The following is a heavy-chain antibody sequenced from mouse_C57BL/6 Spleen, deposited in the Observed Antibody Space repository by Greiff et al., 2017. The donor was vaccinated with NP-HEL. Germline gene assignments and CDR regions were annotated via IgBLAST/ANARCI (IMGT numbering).Heavy chain of an antibody. CDR1: GYTFTSYW. Sequence: QVQLQQPGAELVKPGASVKLSCKASGYTFTSYWMHWVKQRPGRGLEWIGRIDPNSGGTKYNEKFKSKATLTVDKPSSTAYLQLSSLTSEDSAVYFCAIYYVSSPHWYFDVWGSGTTVTVSS. D-gene: IGHD1-1*01. J-gene: IGHJ1*01. CDR3: AIYYVSSPHWYFDV. V-gene: IGHV1-72*01. CDR2: IDPNSGGT.